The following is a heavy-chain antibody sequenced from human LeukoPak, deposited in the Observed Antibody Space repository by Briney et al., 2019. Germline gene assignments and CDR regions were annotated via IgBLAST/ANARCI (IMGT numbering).Heavy chain of an antibody. CDR3: ARLVWGTDRYFDL. CDR1: GFTFSGW. CDR2: IKQDATAK. D-gene: IGHD3-16*01. J-gene: IGHJ4*02. V-gene: IGHV3-7*01. Sequence: GGSLRLSCAASGFTFSGWMSWLRQAPGKGLEWVANIKQDATAKYYVDSVKGRFAISRDNAKNSLYLDMNSLRAEDTAVYYCARLVWGTDRYFDLWGQGTLVTVSS.